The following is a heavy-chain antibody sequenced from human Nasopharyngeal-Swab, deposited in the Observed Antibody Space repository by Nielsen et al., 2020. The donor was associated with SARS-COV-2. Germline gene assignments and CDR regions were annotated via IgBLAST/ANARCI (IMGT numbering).Heavy chain of an antibody. CDR2: IHHSGST. CDR3: ARDRQRDKWGIVVVDYYGMDV. D-gene: IGHD2-15*01. V-gene: IGHV4-30-4*08. CDR1: GGSISSGTYS. J-gene: IGHJ6*02. Sequence: SETLSLTCTVSGGSISSGTYSWSWIRQHPGKGLEWIGYIHHSGSTYYNPSLKSRTTISVDTSKNQFSLKLSSVTAADTAVYYCARDRQRDKWGIVVVDYYGMDVWGQGTTVTVSS.